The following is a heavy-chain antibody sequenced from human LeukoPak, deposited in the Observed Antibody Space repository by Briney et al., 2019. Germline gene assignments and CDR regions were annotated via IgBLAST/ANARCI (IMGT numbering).Heavy chain of an antibody. J-gene: IGHJ6*03. D-gene: IGHD2-15*01. V-gene: IGHV4-59*01. CDR2: IYYSGST. Sequence: SETLSLTCTVSGGSISSYYWSWIRQPPGKGLEWIGYIYYSGSTNYNPSLKSRVTISVDTSKNQFSLKPSSVTAADTAVYYCARIYCSGGSCYRYYYYMDVWGKGTTVTVSS. CDR1: GGSISSYY. CDR3: ARIYCSGGSCYRYYYYMDV.